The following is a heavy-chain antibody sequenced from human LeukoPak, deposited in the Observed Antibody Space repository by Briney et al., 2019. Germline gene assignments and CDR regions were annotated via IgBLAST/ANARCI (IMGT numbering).Heavy chain of an antibody. D-gene: IGHD5-18*01. CDR1: GYTFTGYY. Sequence: ASVKVSRKASGYTFTGYYMHWVRQAPGQGLEWMGWINPNSGGTNYAQKFQGRVTMTRDTSISTAYMELSRLRSDDTAVYYSARDFRAAMVSDWFDPWGQGTLVTVSS. CDR2: INPNSGGT. J-gene: IGHJ5*02. V-gene: IGHV1-2*02. CDR3: ARDFRAAMVSDWFDP.